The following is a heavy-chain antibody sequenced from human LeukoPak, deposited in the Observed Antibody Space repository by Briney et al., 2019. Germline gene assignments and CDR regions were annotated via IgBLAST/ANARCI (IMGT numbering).Heavy chain of an antibody. CDR3: ARDATIFGVAKAYDS. V-gene: IGHV1-46*01. D-gene: IGHD3-3*01. J-gene: IGHJ4*02. CDR2: ISPSGGST. Sequence: ASAKVSCKASGYYMHWVRQAPGQGLEWMGIISPSGGSTNYAQTFQGRVTMTRDTSTSTVYMELSSLRSEDTAVYYCARDATIFGVAKAYDSWGQGTLVTVSS. CDR1: GYY.